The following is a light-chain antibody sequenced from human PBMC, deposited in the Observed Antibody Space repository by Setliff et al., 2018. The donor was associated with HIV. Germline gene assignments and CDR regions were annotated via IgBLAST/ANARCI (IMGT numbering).Light chain of an antibody. Sequence: DIVMTQSPDSLPVSLGERGTINCKSSQNILSDSNSKNYLAWYQQKAGQPPKLLIYWASTRESGVPDRFSGSGSGKDFTLTISSLQAEDVAIYYCHQYFTTPWTFGRGTKVDIK. CDR3: HQYFTTPWT. CDR1: QNILSDSNSKNY. CDR2: WAS. V-gene: IGKV4-1*01. J-gene: IGKJ1*01.